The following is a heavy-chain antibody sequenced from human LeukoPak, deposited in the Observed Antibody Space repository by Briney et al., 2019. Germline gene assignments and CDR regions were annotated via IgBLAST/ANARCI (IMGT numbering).Heavy chain of an antibody. D-gene: IGHD3-22*01. CDR2: IYYSGST. CDR1: GGSISIRSYY. Sequence: PSETLSLTCTVSGGSISIRSYYWGWIRQPPGKGLEWIGSIYYSGSTYYNPSLKSRVTISVDTSKNQFSLKLSSVTAADTAVYYCARDRPYYYDSSGYYLGLDYWGQGTLVTVSS. J-gene: IGHJ4*02. CDR3: ARDRPYYYDSSGYYLGLDY. V-gene: IGHV4-39*07.